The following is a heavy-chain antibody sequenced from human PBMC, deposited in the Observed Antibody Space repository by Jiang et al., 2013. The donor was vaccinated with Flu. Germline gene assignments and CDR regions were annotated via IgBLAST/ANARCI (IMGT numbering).Heavy chain of an antibody. Sequence: VQLLESGGGLVQPGGSLRLSCAASGFTFSSYAMSWVRQAPGKGLEWVSAISGSGGSTYYADSVKGRFTISRDNSKNTLYLQMNSLRAEDTAVYYCAKDLRGGIQLWPYDAFDIWGQGTMVTVSS. D-gene: IGHD5-18*01. CDR2: ISGSGGST. J-gene: IGHJ3*02. V-gene: IGHV3-23*01. CDR3: AKDLRGGIQLWPYDAFDI. CDR1: GFTFSSYA.